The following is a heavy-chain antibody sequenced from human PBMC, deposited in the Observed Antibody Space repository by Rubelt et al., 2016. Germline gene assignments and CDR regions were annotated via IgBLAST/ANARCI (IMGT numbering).Heavy chain of an antibody. J-gene: IGHJ6*02. V-gene: IGHV4-4*07. CDR1: GGSISSYY. D-gene: IGHD6-19*01. CDR3: ASPSSPFYYYGLDV. CDR2: IYTSGRT. Sequence: QVQLQESGPGLVKPSETLSLTCTVSGGSISSYYWSWIRQPAGKGLEWIGRIYTSGRTNYNPSLKSRITISVDTSKNQFSLRVTSGTAADTSVYYCASPSSPFYYYGLDVWGQGTTVTVSS.